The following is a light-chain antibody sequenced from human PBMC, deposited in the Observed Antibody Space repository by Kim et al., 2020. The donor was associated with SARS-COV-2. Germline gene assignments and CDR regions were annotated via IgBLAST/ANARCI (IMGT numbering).Light chain of an antibody. CDR1: QSLSSY. J-gene: IGKJ1*01. CDR2: GAS. Sequence: SPGEQVTLSCRASQSLSSYLAWFQHKPGQAPRLLIYGASTRATGIPDRFSGSGSGTEFTLTISSLQSEDFAIYYCQQYNNWPPWTFGQGTKVDIK. CDR3: QQYNNWPPWT. V-gene: IGKV3D-15*01.